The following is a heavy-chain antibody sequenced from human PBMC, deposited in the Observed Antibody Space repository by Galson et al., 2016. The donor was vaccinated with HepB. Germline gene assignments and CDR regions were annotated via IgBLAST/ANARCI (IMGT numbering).Heavy chain of an antibody. CDR3: TRSPPYYDFWIGYKFDY. CDR2: ISSDGSKK. Sequence: VRQAPGKGLEWVAIISSDGSKKHYADSVKGRFTVSRDTSKNTMDLQMNSLRPEDTAVYYCTRSPPYYDFWIGYKFDYWGQGTLVTVSS. J-gene: IGHJ4*02. D-gene: IGHD3-3*01. V-gene: IGHV3-30*04.